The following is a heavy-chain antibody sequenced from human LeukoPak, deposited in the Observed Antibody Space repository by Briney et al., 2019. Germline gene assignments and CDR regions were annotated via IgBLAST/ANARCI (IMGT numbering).Heavy chain of an antibody. CDR3: ARDGAVVVPAANGHFDY. CDR1: GYTFTSYY. J-gene: IGHJ4*02. CDR2: INPSGGST. V-gene: IGHV1-46*01. D-gene: IGHD2-2*01. Sequence: ASVKVSCKASGYTFTSYYMHWVRQAPGQGLEWMGIINPSGGSTSYAQKFQGRVTMTRDTSTSTVYMELSSLRPEDTAVYYCARDGAVVVPAANGHFDYWGQGTLVTVSS.